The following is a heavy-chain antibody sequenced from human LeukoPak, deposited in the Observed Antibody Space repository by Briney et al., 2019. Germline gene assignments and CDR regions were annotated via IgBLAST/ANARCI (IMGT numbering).Heavy chain of an antibody. D-gene: IGHD6-6*01. CDR2: INPNSGGT. CDR3: ARGLSKRSSSSKDYYYYYYMDV. Sequence: VASVKVSCTASGYTFTVYYMHWVRQAPGQGLEWMGWINPNSGGTNYAQKFQGRVTMTRDTSISTAYMELSRLRSDDTAVYYCARGLSKRSSSSKDYYYYYYMDVWGKGTTVTVSS. V-gene: IGHV1-2*02. J-gene: IGHJ6*03. CDR1: GYTFTVYY.